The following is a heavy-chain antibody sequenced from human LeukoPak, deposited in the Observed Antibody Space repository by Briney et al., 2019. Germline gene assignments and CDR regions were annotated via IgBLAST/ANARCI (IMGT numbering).Heavy chain of an antibody. D-gene: IGHD2-21*01. Sequence: KPSETLSLTCTVSGGSIRSYYWSWIRQPPGKGLEWIGFIYYSGTTNYNPSLKSRVTISVDTSKSQFSLRLTSVTAADTAVYYCARNMVVNSLDNWGQGTLVTVSS. CDR2: IYYSGTT. J-gene: IGHJ4*02. CDR3: ARNMVVNSLDN. V-gene: IGHV4-59*01. CDR1: GGSIRSYY.